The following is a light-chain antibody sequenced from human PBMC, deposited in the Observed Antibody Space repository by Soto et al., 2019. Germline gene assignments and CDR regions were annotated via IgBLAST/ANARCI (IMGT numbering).Light chain of an antibody. J-gene: IGLJ2*01. CDR3: QSYDSSLSGGV. Sequence: QSVLTQPPSVSGAPGQRVTISCTGSSSNIGAGYDVHWYQQLPGTAPKLLIHGNSNRPSGVPDRFSGSKSGTSAFLAITGLQAEDAADYYCQSYDSSLSGGVFGGGTKLTVL. CDR2: GNS. V-gene: IGLV1-40*01. CDR1: SSNIGAGYD.